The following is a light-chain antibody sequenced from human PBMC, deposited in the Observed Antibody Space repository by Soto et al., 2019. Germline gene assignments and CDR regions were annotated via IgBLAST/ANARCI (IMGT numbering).Light chain of an antibody. V-gene: IGKV1D-13*01. CDR2: DAS. Sequence: AIQLTQSPSSLSASVGDRVTITCRASQGISSALAWYQQKPGKAPELLMYDASSLESAVPSRFSGSGSGTDFTLTISSLQPEDFATYYCQQFNNYPRTFGQGTRLEIK. J-gene: IGKJ5*01. CDR3: QQFNNYPRT. CDR1: QGISSA.